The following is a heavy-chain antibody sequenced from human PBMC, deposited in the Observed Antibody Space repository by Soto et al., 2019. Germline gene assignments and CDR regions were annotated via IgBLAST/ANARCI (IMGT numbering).Heavy chain of an antibody. J-gene: IGHJ6*02. V-gene: IGHV3-21*04. CDR3: AKKGWEVSYYYYYGMDV. CDR1: GFTFSRYS. CDR2: ISSTGSYI. D-gene: IGHD3-16*02. Sequence: PGGSLRLSCADSGFTFSRYSMNWVRQAPGKGLEWVSSISSTGSYIYYADSLKGRFTISRDNAKNTLYLQMNSLRAEDTAVYYCAKKGWEVSYYYYYGMDVWGQGATVTVSS.